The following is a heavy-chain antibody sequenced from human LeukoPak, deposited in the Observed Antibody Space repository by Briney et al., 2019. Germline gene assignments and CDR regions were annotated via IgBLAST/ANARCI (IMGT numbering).Heavy chain of an antibody. J-gene: IGHJ3*02. CDR1: GFTFSDYY. CDR2: ISSSGSTI. CDR3: ARSLYCSSTSCYIDAFDI. Sequence: TGGSLRLSCAASGFTFSDYYTSWIRQAPGKGLEWVSYISSSGSTIYYADSVKGRFTISRDNAKNSLYLQMNSLRAEDTAVYYCARSLYCSSTSCYIDAFDIWGQGTMVTVSS. D-gene: IGHD2-2*02. V-gene: IGHV3-11*01.